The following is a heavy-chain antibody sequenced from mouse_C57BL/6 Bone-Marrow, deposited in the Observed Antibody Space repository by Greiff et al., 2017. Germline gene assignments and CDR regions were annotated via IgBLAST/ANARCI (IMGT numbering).Heavy chain of an antibody. Sequence: EVQGVESGGGLVKPGGSLKLSCAASGFTFSSYAMSWVRQTPEKRLEWVATISDGGSYTYYPDNVKGRFTISRDNAKNNLYLQMSHLKSEDTAMYYCARDRVVWFAYWGQGTLVTVSA. CDR2: ISDGGSYT. CDR1: GFTFSSYA. V-gene: IGHV5-4*01. CDR3: ARDRVVWFAY. D-gene: IGHD1-1*01. J-gene: IGHJ3*01.